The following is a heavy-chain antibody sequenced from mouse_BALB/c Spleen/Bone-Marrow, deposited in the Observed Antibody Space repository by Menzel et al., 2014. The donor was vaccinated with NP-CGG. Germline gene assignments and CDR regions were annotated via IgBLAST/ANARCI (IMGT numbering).Heavy chain of an antibody. D-gene: IGHD4-1*01. CDR3: ARKENWAYAMDY. V-gene: IGHV1S56*01. CDR2: IYPGDGST. Sequence: VQLQQSGPELVKPGASVKMSCKASGYTFTSYYIHWVKQRPGQGLEWIGWIYPGDGSTKYNEKSKGKTTLTADKSSSTAYMLLSSLTSEDSAIYFCARKENWAYAMDYWGQGTSVTVSS. CDR1: GYTFTSYY. J-gene: IGHJ4*01.